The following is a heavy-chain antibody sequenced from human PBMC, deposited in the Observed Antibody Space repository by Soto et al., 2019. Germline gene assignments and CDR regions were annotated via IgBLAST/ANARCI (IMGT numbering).Heavy chain of an antibody. CDR2: IFHTGIT. Sequence: SETLSLTCFISGGSFSNDYWTWIRQSPGKGLEWIGYIFHTGITDYNPSVKSRVTISIDKSRNLFSLNLTSVTAADTAVYCCARDRYFYDSRGYYRTLDSWGQGTLVAVS. J-gene: IGHJ5*01. CDR3: ARDRYFYDSRGYYRTLDS. D-gene: IGHD3-22*01. CDR1: GGSFSNDY. V-gene: IGHV4-59*01.